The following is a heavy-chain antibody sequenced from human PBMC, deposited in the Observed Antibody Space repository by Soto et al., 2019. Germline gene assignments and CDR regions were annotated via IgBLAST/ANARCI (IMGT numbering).Heavy chain of an antibody. CDR3: ARDHRHSYYYGMDV. J-gene: IGHJ6*02. Sequence: ASVKVSCKASGGTFSSYAISWVRQAPGQGLEWMGGIIPIFGTANYAQKLQGRVTITADESTSTAYMELSSLRSEDTAVYYCARDHRHSYYYGMDVWGQGTTVTVSS. CDR2: IIPIFGTA. CDR1: GGTFSSYA. V-gene: IGHV1-69*13.